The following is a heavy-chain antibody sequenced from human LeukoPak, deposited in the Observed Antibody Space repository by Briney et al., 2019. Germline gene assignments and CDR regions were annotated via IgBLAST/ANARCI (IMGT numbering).Heavy chain of an antibody. V-gene: IGHV4-4*02. CDR1: GGSISSSNW. CDR2: IYHSGST. D-gene: IGHD1-26*01. CDR3: ARGDNQQWELLRVFDY. J-gene: IGHJ4*02. Sequence: PSETLSLTCAVSGGSISSSNWWSWVRQPPGKGLEWIGEIYHSGSTNYNPSLKSRVTISVDKSKNQFSLKLSSVTAADTAVYYCARGDNQQWELLRVFDYWGQGTLVTVSS.